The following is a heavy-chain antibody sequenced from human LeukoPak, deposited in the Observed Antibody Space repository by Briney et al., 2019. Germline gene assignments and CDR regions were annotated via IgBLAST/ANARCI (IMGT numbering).Heavy chain of an antibody. CDR2: IYPGDSDT. D-gene: IGHD6-13*01. Sequence: GESLKISCKGSGYIFTSYWIGWVRQMPGKGLEWMGIIYPGDSDTRYSPSFQGQVTISADKSISTAYLQWSSLKASDTAMYYCARRRAAAGQHFDYWGQGTLVTVSS. J-gene: IGHJ4*02. V-gene: IGHV5-51*01. CDR3: ARRRAAAGQHFDY. CDR1: GYIFTSYW.